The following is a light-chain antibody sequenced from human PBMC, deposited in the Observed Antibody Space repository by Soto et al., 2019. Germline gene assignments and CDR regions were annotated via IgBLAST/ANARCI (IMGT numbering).Light chain of an antibody. CDR3: QQYAYWPET. CDR1: QSVRTN. Sequence: EVMMTQFPYTVSVTPGETVTLSCGASQSVRTNLAWYQQRPGQAPRLLIHYSSTRATDVPARFSGSGSGTNFTLAISSLQSEDFAVYFCQQYAYWPETFGQGTKVDI. CDR2: YSS. J-gene: IGKJ1*01. V-gene: IGKV3D-15*01.